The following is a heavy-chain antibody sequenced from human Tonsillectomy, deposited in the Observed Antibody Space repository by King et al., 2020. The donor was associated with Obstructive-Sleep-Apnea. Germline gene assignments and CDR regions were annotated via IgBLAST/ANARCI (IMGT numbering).Heavy chain of an antibody. D-gene: IGHD2-15*01. Sequence: QLQESGPGLVKPSQTLSLTCAVSGGSISRGGYSWSWIRQPPGKGLEWIGYIYYSGSTYYNPSLKSRVTISVDTSKNQFSLKLSSVTAADTAVYYCARGGCSGGSCYPYWGQGTLVTVSS. CDR2: IYYSGST. CDR3: ARGGCSGGSCYPY. CDR1: GGSISRGGYS. V-gene: IGHV4-30-4*07. J-gene: IGHJ4*02.